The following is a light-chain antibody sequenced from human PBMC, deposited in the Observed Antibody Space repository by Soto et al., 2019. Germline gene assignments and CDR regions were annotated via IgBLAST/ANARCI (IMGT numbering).Light chain of an antibody. CDR3: QQYGSSPLT. CDR1: QTVRNNY. CDR2: GAS. Sequence: EFVLTQSPGPLSLSPGERATLSCRSSQTVRNNYLAWYQQKPGQAPRLLIYGASSRATGIPDRFSGSGSGTDFTLTISRLEPEDVAVYYCQQYGSSPLTLGGGTKVDIK. V-gene: IGKV3-20*01. J-gene: IGKJ4*01.